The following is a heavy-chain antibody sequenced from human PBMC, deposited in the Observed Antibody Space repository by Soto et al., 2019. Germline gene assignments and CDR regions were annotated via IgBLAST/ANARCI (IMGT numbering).Heavy chain of an antibody. J-gene: IGHJ6*02. CDR2: IIPIFGIG. V-gene: IGHV1-69*01. D-gene: IGHD3-3*01. CDR3: ARSAITLFGVGSISLHYYSEMDV. Sequence: QVQLVQSGAEVKKPGSSVKVSCKASGGTFNRYAISWVRQAPGQGLEWMGGIIPIFGIGNDAQRSQGRVKITADESTGTAYMELGSLSSEDTGVYVCARSAITLFGVGSISLHYYSEMDVWGQGTTVTVSS. CDR1: GGTFNRYA.